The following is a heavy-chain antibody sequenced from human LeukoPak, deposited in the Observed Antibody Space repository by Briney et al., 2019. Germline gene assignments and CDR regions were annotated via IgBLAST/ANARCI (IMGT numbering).Heavy chain of an antibody. V-gene: IGHV4-38-2*02. D-gene: IGHD2-8*01. CDR1: GYSISSGYY. Sequence: SETLSLTCAVSGYSISSGYYWGWIRQPPGKGLEWIGSIYHSGSTYYNPSLKSRVTISVDTSKNQFSPKLSSVTAADTAVYYCAREECTNGVCYTGIDYWGQGTLVTVSS. J-gene: IGHJ4*02. CDR2: IYHSGST. CDR3: AREECTNGVCYTGIDY.